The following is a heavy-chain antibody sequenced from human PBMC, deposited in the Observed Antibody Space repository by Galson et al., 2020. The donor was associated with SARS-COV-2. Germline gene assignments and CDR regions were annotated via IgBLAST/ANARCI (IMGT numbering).Heavy chain of an antibody. CDR1: GYTLTELS. D-gene: IGHD3-10*01. V-gene: IGHV1-2*02. Sequence: ASVKVSCKVSGYTLTELSMHWVRQAPGQGLEWMGWINPNSGGTHYVQKFQGRVTMTRDTSITTVYMELSRLRSDDTALYYCARDLRLYYASGGSDYWGQGTLVTVSS. J-gene: IGHJ4*02. CDR2: INPNSGGT. CDR3: ARDLRLYYASGGSDY.